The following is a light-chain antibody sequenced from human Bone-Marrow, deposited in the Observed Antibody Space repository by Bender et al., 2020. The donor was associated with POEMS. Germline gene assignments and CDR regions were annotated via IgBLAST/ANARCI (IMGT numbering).Light chain of an antibody. CDR3: SSYTSSSTQV. Sequence: QSALTQPPSVSGSPGQSVTISCTGTSSDVGGYNRVSWYQQPPGTAPKLMIYEVSNRPSGVSNRFSGSKSGNTASLTISGLQAEDEADYYCSSYTSSSTQVFGTGTKVTVL. CDR2: EVS. CDR1: SSDVGGYNR. V-gene: IGLV2-18*02. J-gene: IGLJ1*01.